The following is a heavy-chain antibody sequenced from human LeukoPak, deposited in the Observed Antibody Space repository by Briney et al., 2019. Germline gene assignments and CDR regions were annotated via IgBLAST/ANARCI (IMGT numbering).Heavy chain of an antibody. D-gene: IGHD1-26*01. V-gene: IGHV3-7*03. CDR1: GFTFSKYW. CDR3: ATSVVGATDGDFDY. J-gene: IGHJ4*02. Sequence: GGSLRLSCAASGFTFSKYWMSWVRQAPGKGLEWVANIKQDGSEKYYVDSVKGRFTISRDNAKNSLYLQMNSLRSEDTAVYYCATSVVGATDGDFDYWGQGTLVTVSS. CDR2: IKQDGSEK.